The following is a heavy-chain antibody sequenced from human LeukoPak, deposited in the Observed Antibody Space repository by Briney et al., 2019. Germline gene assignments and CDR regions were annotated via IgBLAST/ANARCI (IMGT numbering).Heavy chain of an antibody. J-gene: IGHJ4*02. CDR3: ARCSSGYCYFDY. CDR2: INPNSGGT. V-gene: IGHV1-2*06. CDR1: GYTFTGYY. Sequence: ASVKVSCKASGYTFTGYYMHWVRQAPGQGLEWMGRINPNSGGTNYAQRFQGRVTMTRDTSISTAYMELSRLRSDDTAVYYCARCSSGYCYFDYWGQGTLVTVSS. D-gene: IGHD3-22*01.